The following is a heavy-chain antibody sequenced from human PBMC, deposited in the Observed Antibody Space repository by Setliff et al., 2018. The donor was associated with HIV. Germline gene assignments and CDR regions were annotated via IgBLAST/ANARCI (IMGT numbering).Heavy chain of an antibody. CDR2: IHYTGRT. CDR3: ARVIPAGMPANWIDP. Sequence: SETLSLTCTVSGGSITGSPYYWGWIRRPPVKGLEWIASIHYTGRTYYNPSLKSRVSTSADTSKNHFSLKLTSATAADTAVYYCARVIPAGMPANWIDPWGHGTLVTVSS. J-gene: IGHJ5*02. D-gene: IGHD2-2*01. V-gene: IGHV4-39*02. CDR1: GGSITGSPYY.